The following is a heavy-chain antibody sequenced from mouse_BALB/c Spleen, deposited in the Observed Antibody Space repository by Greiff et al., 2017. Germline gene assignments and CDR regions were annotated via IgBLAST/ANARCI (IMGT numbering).Heavy chain of an antibody. D-gene: IGHD3-1*01. Sequence: EVKLMESGGGLVQPGGSLRLSCATSGFTFSDFYMEWVRQPPGKRLEWIAASRNKANDYTTEYSASVKGRFIVSRDTSQSILYLQMNALRAEDTAMYYCARGGRYSGDAMDYWGQGTSVTVSS. CDR3: ARGGRYSGDAMDY. CDR1: GFTFSDFY. CDR2: SRNKANDYTT. J-gene: IGHJ4*01. V-gene: IGHV7-1*02.